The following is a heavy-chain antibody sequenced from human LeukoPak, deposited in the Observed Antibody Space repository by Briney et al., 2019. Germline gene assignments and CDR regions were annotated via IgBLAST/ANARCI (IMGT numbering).Heavy chain of an antibody. Sequence: ASVKVSCKASGYTFTSCYMHWVRQAPGQGLEWMGWIDPNSGGTNYAQKFQGWVTMTRDTSISTAYMELSRLRSDDTAVYYCARGAWFGERGFDYWGQGPLVTVSS. CDR1: GYTFTSCY. CDR3: ARGAWFGERGFDY. J-gene: IGHJ4*02. V-gene: IGHV1-2*04. D-gene: IGHD3-10*01. CDR2: IDPNSGGT.